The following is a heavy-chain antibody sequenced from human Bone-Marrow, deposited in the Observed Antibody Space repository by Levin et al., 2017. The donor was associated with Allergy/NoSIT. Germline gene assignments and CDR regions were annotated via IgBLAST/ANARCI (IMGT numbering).Heavy chain of an antibody. CDR2: IYYSGST. CDR3: ASLYGSGSYYRNDAFDI. V-gene: IGHV4-39*01. Sequence: SQTLSLTCTVSGGSIRSSSYYWGWIRQPPGKGLEWIGSIYYSGSTYYNPSLKSRVTISVDTSKNQFSLKLSSVTAADTAVYYCASLYGSGSYYRNDAFDIWGQGTMVTVSS. J-gene: IGHJ3*02. D-gene: IGHD3-10*01. CDR1: GGSIRSSSYY.